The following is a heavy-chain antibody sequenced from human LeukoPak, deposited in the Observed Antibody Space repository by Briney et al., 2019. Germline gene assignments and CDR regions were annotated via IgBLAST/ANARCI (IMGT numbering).Heavy chain of an antibody. V-gene: IGHV3-48*01. CDR1: GFTFSDYG. Sequence: GRSLRLSCATSGFTFSDYGMHWVRQAPGKGLEWVSYISSRGSPVSYADSVKGRFTISRDNAKNSLYLQMNSLRAEDTAVYYCAGGKYCGGDCYSTWGYWGQGTLVTVSS. CDR3: AGGKYCGGDCYSTWGY. CDR2: ISSRGSPV. D-gene: IGHD2-21*02. J-gene: IGHJ4*02.